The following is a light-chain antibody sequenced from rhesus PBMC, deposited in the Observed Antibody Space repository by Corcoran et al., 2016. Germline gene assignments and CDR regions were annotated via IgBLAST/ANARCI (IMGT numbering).Light chain of an antibody. J-gene: IGKJ4*01. CDR3: PQHSSHPLN. V-gene: IGKV1-44*01. Sequence: DIQMTQSPSSLSASVGDRVTITCRASQTISSYLAWYQQKPGKVPKVLIYSASRLESGVPSWFSGSGSGTDFPLTISSLQPEDFATYFCPQHSSHPLNFGGGTKVEI. CDR2: SAS. CDR1: QTISSY.